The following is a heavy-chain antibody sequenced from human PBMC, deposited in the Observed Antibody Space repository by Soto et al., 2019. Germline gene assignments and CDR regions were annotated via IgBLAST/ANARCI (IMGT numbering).Heavy chain of an antibody. D-gene: IGHD4-17*01. CDR3: ARGPLTTGNDAFDI. V-gene: IGHV3-7*01. CDR1: GFTLSIYW. J-gene: IGHJ3*02. CDR2: IKEDGSMK. Sequence: GGSLRLSCEASGFTLSIYWMTWVRQAPGKGLEWVANIKEDGSMKYYVDSVKGRFTISRDNAKNSLYLQMNSLRAEDTAVYYCARGPLTTGNDAFDIWGQGTMVTVSS.